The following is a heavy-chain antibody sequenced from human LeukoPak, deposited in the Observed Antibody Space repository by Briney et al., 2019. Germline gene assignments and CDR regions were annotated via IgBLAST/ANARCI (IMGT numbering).Heavy chain of an antibody. CDR1: GFTFSTYG. CDR2: ISSSGGRT. J-gene: IGHJ4*02. D-gene: IGHD6-13*01. Sequence: GGSLRLSCAAFGFTFSTYGMSWVRQAPGKGLEWVSAISSSGGRTYYADSVKGRFTISRDNSKNTLYLQMNSLRADDTAVYYCARSAERSSWVEFDYWGQGTLVSVSS. V-gene: IGHV3-23*01. CDR3: ARSAERSSWVEFDY.